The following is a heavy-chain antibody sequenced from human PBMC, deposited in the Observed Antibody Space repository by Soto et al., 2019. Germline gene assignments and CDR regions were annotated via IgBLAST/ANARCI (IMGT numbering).Heavy chain of an antibody. V-gene: IGHV4-31*03. CDR3: ASATGTRRSRNSEY. Sequence: PSETLSLTCSVSCGSISTVGHYWPWIRQSPGKGVEWIGSIYHTGITYCSKSLRSRLTISVDTSKSQFSTRLSSVTAEDTAVYYCASATGTRRSRNSEYWGQGSLVT. CDR1: CGSISTVGHY. D-gene: IGHD1-1*01. CDR2: IYHTGIT. J-gene: IGHJ4*02.